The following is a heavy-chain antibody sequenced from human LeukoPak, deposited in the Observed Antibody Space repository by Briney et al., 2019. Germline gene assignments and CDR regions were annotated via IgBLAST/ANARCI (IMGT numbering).Heavy chain of an antibody. CDR3: ARDHPHSSSWYPNAFDI. Sequence: SQTLSLTCTVSGGSISSGGYYWSWLRQPPGKGLVWIGYIYHSGSTYYNPSLKSRVTISVDRSKNQFSLKLSSVTAADTAVYYCARDHPHSSSWYPNAFDIWGQGTMVTVSS. D-gene: IGHD6-13*01. CDR1: GGSISSGGYY. V-gene: IGHV4-30-2*01. J-gene: IGHJ3*02. CDR2: IYHSGST.